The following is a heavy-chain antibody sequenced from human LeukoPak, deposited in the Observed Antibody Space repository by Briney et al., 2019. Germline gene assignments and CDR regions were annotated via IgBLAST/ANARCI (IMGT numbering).Heavy chain of an antibody. CDR1: GFTFSSFA. Sequence: GGCLRLSCAASGFTFSSFAMSWVREPPGKRVEWVLGICVSCGSTYHADSVRGRFTISRDNSKNTLSLQMNSLRGEDTAVYYCANGYHSGSYFALWGQGTLVTVS. D-gene: IGHD3-10*01. V-gene: IGHV3-23*01. CDR3: ANGYHSGSYFAL. J-gene: IGHJ4*02. CDR2: ICVSCGST.